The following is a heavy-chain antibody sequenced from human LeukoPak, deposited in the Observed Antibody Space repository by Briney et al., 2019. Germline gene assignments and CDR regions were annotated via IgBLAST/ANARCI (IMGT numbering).Heavy chain of an antibody. Sequence: GGSLRLSCAASGFTFSDYDMTWVRQGPGKGLEWVSTISGSGKSSNSADSVKGRFTISRDNSKSTVYLQMSSLRVEDTAVYYCAKPAGVPVAGGMGAFDYWGQGALVTVSS. CDR3: AKPAGVPVAGGMGAFDY. D-gene: IGHD6-19*01. V-gene: IGHV3-23*01. J-gene: IGHJ4*02. CDR2: ISGSGKSS. CDR1: GFTFSDYD.